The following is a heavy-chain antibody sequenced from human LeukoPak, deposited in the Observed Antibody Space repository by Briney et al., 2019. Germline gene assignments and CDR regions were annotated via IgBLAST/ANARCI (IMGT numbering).Heavy chain of an antibody. J-gene: IGHJ6*02. CDR3: ARSPYYGSGIVV. CDR1: GFTFSSYS. V-gene: IGHV3-48*01. D-gene: IGHD3-10*01. Sequence: GGSLRLSCVASGFTFSSYSMNWVRQAPGKGLDWISGINSDSSAIYYADSVKGRFTISRDNSKNTLYLQMNSLRAEDTAVYYCARSPYYGSGIVVWGQGTTVTVSS. CDR2: INSDSSAI.